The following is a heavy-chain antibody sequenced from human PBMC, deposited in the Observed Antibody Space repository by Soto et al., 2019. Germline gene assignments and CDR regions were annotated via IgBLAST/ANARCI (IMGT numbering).Heavy chain of an antibody. J-gene: IGHJ6*02. D-gene: IGHD3-22*01. CDR2: IYHGGSS. Sequence: SETLSLTCAVSGGSMSSSKWWSWVRQPPGKGLEWIGQIYHGGSSDYNPSLKSRVTISIDKSKNQFSLKLSSVTAADTAVYYCARDRDSSDTGGMDVWGQGNTVTVSS. CDR3: ARDRDSSDTGGMDV. V-gene: IGHV4-4*02. CDR1: GGSMSSSKW.